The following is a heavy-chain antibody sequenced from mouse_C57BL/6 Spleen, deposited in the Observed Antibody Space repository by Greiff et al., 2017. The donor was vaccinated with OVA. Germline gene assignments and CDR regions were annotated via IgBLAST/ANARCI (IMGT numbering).Heavy chain of an antibody. J-gene: IGHJ3*01. V-gene: IGHV5-9-1*02. CDR2: ISSGGDYI. CDR3: TRDLERDSSAWFAY. Sequence: EVQLVESGVGLVKPGGSLKLSCAASGFTFSSYAMSWVRQTPEKRLEWVAYISSGGDYIYYADTVKGRFTISRDNARNTLYLQMSSLKSEDTAMYYCTRDLERDSSAWFAYWGQGTLVTVSA. D-gene: IGHD3-2*01. CDR1: GFTFSSYA.